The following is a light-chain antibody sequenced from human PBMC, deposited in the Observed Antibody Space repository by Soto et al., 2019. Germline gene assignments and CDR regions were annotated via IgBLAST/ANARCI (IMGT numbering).Light chain of an antibody. Sequence: QSVLTQPASVSGSPGRSITISCSGPSSDLGSYNHVAWYQQFPRKSPKLMIYAVSDRPPGVSDRFSGSKSGITASLTISGLQTEDEADYYCISYSDRQSYLFGTVTKVTV. V-gene: IGLV2-14*03. CDR1: SSDLGSYNH. CDR3: ISYSDRQSYL. J-gene: IGLJ1*01. CDR2: AVS.